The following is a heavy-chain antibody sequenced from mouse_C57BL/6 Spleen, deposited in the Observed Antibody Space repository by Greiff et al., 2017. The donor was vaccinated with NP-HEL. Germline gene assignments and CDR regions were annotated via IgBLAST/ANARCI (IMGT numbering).Heavy chain of an antibody. CDR3: ARGDGYCLDYYAMDY. CDR2: FDPSDSET. V-gene: IGHV1-52*01. J-gene: IGHJ4*01. Sequence: VLLQQPGAELVRPGSSVKLSCKASGYTFTSYWFHCVKQRPIQGLEWIGNFDPSDSETHYHHKFKDKDTLTVDKSSSTAYKQLSSLTSEDSAVYYCARGDGYCLDYYAMDYWGQGTSVTVSS. D-gene: IGHD2-3*01. CDR1: GYTFTSYW.